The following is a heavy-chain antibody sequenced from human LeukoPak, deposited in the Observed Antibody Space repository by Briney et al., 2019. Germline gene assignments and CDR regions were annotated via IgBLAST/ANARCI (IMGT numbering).Heavy chain of an antibody. D-gene: IGHD3-22*01. Sequence: GGSLRLSCAASGFTFSSYSMNWVRQAPGKGLEWVSSISSSSSYIYYADSVKGRFTISRDNAKNSLYLQMNSLRAEDTAVYYCARRDSGGYCFDYWGQGALVTVSS. CDR1: GFTFSSYS. CDR3: ARRDSGGYCFDY. CDR2: ISSSSSYI. V-gene: IGHV3-21*01. J-gene: IGHJ4*02.